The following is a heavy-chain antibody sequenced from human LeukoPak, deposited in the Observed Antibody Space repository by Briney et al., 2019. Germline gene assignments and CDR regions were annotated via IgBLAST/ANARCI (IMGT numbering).Heavy chain of an antibody. V-gene: IGHV3-23*01. CDR3: AKEYTGSFSPFPSYFDS. CDR2: ISASGGST. Sequence: PGGSLRLSCAASGFFFGSYAMHWVRQTPGKGLEWVSAISASGGSTYYADSVKGRFTISRDNSKNTLYLQMNSLRAEDTAVYYCAKEYTGSFSPFPSYFDSWGQGTLVTVSS. D-gene: IGHD1-26*01. J-gene: IGHJ4*02. CDR1: GFFFGSYA.